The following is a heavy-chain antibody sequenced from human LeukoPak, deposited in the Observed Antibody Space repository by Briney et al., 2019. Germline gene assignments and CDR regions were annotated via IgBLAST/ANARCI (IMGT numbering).Heavy chain of an antibody. CDR1: EITFSDYY. J-gene: IGHJ4*02. Sequence: PGGSLRLSCAASEITFSDYYMSWIRQAPGKGLEWVSYISSSGRTIYYADSVKGRFTISRDNTKNSLYLQMNSLRAEDTAVYYCARRSYWNDVLDYWGQGTLVTVSS. D-gene: IGHD1-1*01. V-gene: IGHV3-11*04. CDR2: ISSSGRTI. CDR3: ARRSYWNDVLDY.